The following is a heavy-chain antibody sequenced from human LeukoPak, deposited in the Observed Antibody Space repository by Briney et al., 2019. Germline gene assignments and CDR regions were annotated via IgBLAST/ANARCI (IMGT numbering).Heavy chain of an antibody. CDR3: AREQYYYDSSGYYEKAFDI. CDR2: IYTSGST. Sequence: SQTPSLACTVSGGSISSGSYYWSWIRQPAGKGLEWIGRIYTSGSTNYNPSLKSRVTISVDTSKNQFSLKLSSVTAADTAVYYCAREQYYYDSSGYYEKAFDIWGQGTMVTVSS. CDR1: GGSISSGSYY. V-gene: IGHV4-61*02. J-gene: IGHJ3*02. D-gene: IGHD3-22*01.